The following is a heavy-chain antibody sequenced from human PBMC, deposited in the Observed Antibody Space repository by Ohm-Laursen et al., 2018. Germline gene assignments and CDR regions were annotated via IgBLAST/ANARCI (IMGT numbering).Heavy chain of an antibody. CDR2: INHSGST. V-gene: IGHV4-59*01. J-gene: IGHJ6*02. CDR1: RGSINNYY. CDR3: ARDLIAYCPTTSCDNFGMDV. Sequence: TLSLTCTVSRGSINNYYWTWIRQPPGKGLEWIGYINHSGSTNYNPSLKSRLTISVDTSKNQFSLKLTSVTAADTAVYYCARDLIAYCPTTSCDNFGMDVWGQGTTVTVSS. D-gene: IGHD2-2*01.